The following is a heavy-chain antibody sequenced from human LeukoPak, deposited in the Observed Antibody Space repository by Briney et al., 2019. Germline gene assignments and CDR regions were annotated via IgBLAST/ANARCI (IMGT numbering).Heavy chain of an antibody. CDR2: INAGNGNT. Sequence: ASVKVSCKASGYTFTSYAMHWVRQAPGQRLEWMGWINAGNGNTKYSQKFQGRVTITRDTSASTAYMELSSLRSEDTAVYYCARGLNSGWLSKVNWFDPWGQGTLVTVSS. J-gene: IGHJ5*02. CDR3: ARGLNSGWLSKVNWFDP. D-gene: IGHD6-19*01. V-gene: IGHV1-3*01. CDR1: GYTFTSYA.